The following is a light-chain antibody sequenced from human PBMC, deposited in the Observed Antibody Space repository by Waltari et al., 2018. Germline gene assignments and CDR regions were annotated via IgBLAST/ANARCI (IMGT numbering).Light chain of an antibody. CDR1: QSISNY. CDR3: QQSSTTPF. J-gene: IGKJ2*01. CDR2: VAS. Sequence: DIQMTQSPSSLSASVGDSITITCRASQSISNYLNWYQQKPGKAPKLLIYVASRLQSGVPSMFRGRGSGTDFTLTISNLQPEDFATYYCQQSSTTPFFGQGTKLESK. V-gene: IGKV1-39*01.